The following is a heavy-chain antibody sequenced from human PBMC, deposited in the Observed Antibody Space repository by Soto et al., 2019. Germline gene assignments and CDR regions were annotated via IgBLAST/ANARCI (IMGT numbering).Heavy chain of an antibody. CDR1: CGSISSGGYY. V-gene: IGHV4-31*03. Sequence: PSETLSLTCTVSCGSISSGGYYWSWIRQHPGKGLEWIGYIYYSGSTYYNPSLKSRVTISVDTSKNQFSLKLSSVTAADTAVYYCARRGATGGWFDPWGQGTLVTVSS. D-gene: IGHD1-26*01. J-gene: IGHJ5*02. CDR3: ARRGATGGWFDP. CDR2: IYYSGST.